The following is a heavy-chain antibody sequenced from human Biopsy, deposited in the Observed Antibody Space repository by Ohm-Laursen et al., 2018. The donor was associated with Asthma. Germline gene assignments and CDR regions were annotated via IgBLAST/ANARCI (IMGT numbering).Heavy chain of an antibody. CDR1: GFTFSGYG. D-gene: IGHD3-3*01. CDR2: IWYDGSNK. J-gene: IGHJ6*02. V-gene: IGHV3-33*01. CDR3: ARSIYDFWSGYDGMDV. Sequence: SLRLSCTASGFTFSGYGMHWVRQAPGKGLEWVAVIWYDGSNKYYADSVKGRFTISRDNSKNTLYLQMNSLRAEDTAVYYCARSIYDFWSGYDGMDVWGQGTTGTVSS.